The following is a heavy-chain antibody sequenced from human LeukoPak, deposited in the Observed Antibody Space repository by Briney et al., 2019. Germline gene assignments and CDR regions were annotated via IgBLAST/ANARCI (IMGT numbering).Heavy chain of an antibody. CDR1: GFTFSSYA. V-gene: IGHV3-7*03. CDR2: INHNGNVN. CDR3: ARGGGLDV. D-gene: IGHD3-16*01. Sequence: GGSLRLSCAASGFTFSSYAMSWARQAPGKGLEWVASINHNGNVNYYVDSVKGRFTISRDNAKNSLYLQMSNLRAKDTAVYFCARGGGLDVWGQGATVTVSS. J-gene: IGHJ6*02.